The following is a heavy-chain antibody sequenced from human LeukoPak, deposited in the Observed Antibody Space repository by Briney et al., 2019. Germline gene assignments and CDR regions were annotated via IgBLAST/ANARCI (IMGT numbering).Heavy chain of an antibody. V-gene: IGHV1-3*01. Sequence: ASVKVSCKASGYTFTDYALHWVRQVPGQRLEWMRWINAGNGNTKYSQKFQGRVTITRDTSASTAYMELSSPRSEDTAVYYCARRLGYCSGGSCGTGGWFDPWGQGTLVTVSS. J-gene: IGHJ5*02. CDR3: ARRLGYCSGGSCGTGGWFDP. CDR1: GYTFTDYA. D-gene: IGHD2-15*01. CDR2: INAGNGNT.